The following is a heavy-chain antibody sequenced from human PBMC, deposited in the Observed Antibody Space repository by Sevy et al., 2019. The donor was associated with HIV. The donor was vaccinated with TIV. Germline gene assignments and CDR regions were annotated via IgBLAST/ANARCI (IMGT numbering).Heavy chain of an antibody. CDR2: IYPGDSDT. J-gene: IGHJ3*02. Sequence: GESLKISCKASGYSFTTYWIGWVRQMPGKGLHWRGSIYPGDSDTIYSPSFKGQVSISAEKSVTTAYLKWNSLQASDTAIYYCARLGNNEEGAFDIWGQGTMVTVSS. CDR3: ARLGNNEEGAFDI. V-gene: IGHV5-51*01. D-gene: IGHD2-8*01. CDR1: GYSFTTYW.